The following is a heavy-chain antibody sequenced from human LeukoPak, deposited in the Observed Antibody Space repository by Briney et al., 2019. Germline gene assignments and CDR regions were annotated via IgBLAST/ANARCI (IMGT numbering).Heavy chain of an antibody. CDR2: IIPIFGTA. Sequence: SVKVSCKASGGTFSSYAISWVRQAPGQGLEWMGGIIPIFGTANYAQKFQGRVTITADESTSTAYMELSSLRSEDTAVYYCARERDYYDSMSYFDYWGQGTLVTVSS. D-gene: IGHD3-22*01. CDR3: ARERDYYDSMSYFDY. CDR1: GGTFSSYA. V-gene: IGHV1-69*13. J-gene: IGHJ4*02.